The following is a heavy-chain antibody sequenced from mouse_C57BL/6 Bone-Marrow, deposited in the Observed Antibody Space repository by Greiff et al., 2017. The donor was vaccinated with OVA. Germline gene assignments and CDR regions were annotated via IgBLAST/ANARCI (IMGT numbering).Heavy chain of an antibody. J-gene: IGHJ2*01. CDR3: ASRGLGDYFDY. CDR2: ISYDGSN. Sequence: EVKLVESGPGLVKPSQSLSLTCSVTGYSITSGYYWNWIRQFPGNKLEWMGYISYDGSNNYNPSLKNRISITRDTSKNQFFLKLNSVTTEDTATYYCASRGLGDYFDYWGQGTTLTVSS. V-gene: IGHV3-6*01. CDR1: GYSITSGYY. D-gene: IGHD4-1*01.